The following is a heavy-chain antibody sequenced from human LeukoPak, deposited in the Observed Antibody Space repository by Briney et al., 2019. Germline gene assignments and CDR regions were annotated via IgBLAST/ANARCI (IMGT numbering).Heavy chain of an antibody. CDR3: ARATYYDILTGYSETYYFDY. CDR2: INPNSGDT. Sequence: AASVKVSCKASGYSFTAYSLHWVRQAPGQGLEWMGFINPNSGDTNYAQKFQGRVTMTRDTSISTAYMELSRLRSDDTAVYYCARATYYDILTGYSETYYFDYWGQGTLVTVSS. CDR1: GYSFTAYS. D-gene: IGHD3-9*01. V-gene: IGHV1-2*02. J-gene: IGHJ4*02.